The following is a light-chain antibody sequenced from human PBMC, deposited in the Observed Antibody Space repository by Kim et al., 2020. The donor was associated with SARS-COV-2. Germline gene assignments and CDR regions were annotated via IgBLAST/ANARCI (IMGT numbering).Light chain of an antibody. CDR1: QSITSY. Sequence: DIQMTQSPSSLSASVGDRVTITCRASQSITSYLNWYQQKPGKAPNLLIYAASSLQSGVPSRFSGSGSGTDFTLTISSLQPEDFATYYCQQSYSTPRTFGQGTSWRSN. J-gene: IGKJ2*01. V-gene: IGKV1-39*01. CDR3: QQSYSTPRT. CDR2: AAS.